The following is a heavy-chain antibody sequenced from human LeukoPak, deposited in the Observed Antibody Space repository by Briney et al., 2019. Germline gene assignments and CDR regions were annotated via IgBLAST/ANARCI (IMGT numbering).Heavy chain of an antibody. D-gene: IGHD4-17*01. CDR1: GFTFSSYA. Sequence: HPGGSLRLSCAASGFTFSSYAMSWVRQAPGKGLEWVTAISDSGGSTYYADSVKGRFTISRDNSKNTLYLQMNSLRAEDTAVYYCAKDRFTVTRVVGDWGQGTLVTVSS. J-gene: IGHJ4*02. V-gene: IGHV3-23*01. CDR2: ISDSGGST. CDR3: AKDRFTVTRVVGD.